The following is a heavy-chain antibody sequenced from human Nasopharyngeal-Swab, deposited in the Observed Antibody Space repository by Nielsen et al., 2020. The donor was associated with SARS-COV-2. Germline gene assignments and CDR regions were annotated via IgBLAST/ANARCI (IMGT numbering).Heavy chain of an antibody. J-gene: IGHJ6*02. D-gene: IGHD5-12*01. CDR3: AKDRDSGDDSDDYYHYYGMDV. CDR2: ISGDSDTT. V-gene: IGHV3-23*01. Sequence: GESLQISCAASGFTFSNFAMSWVRQAPGKGLEWVSVISGDSDTTYYADSVRGRFTISRDNSKNTVNLQMNSLRVEDTAIYYCAKDRDSGDDSDDYYHYYGMDVWGQGTTVTV. CDR1: GFTFSNFA.